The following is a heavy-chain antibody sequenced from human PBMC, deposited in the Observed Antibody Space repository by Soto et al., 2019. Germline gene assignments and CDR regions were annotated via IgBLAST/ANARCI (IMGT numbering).Heavy chain of an antibody. Sequence: GGSLRLSCAASGFTFSSYAMSWVRQAPGKGLEWVSAISGSGGSTYYADSVKGRFTMSRDNSKNTLYLQMNSLRAEDTAVYYCAKDTWGFWSGYYDYYYYYYMDVWGKGTTVTVSS. J-gene: IGHJ6*03. V-gene: IGHV3-23*01. D-gene: IGHD3-3*01. CDR1: GFTFSSYA. CDR3: AKDTWGFWSGYYDYYYYYYMDV. CDR2: ISGSGGST.